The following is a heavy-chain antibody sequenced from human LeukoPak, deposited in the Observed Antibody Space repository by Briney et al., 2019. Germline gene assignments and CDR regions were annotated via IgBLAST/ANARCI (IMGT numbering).Heavy chain of an antibody. Sequence: SETLSLTCTVSGGSISSYYWSWIRQPAGKGLEWIGRIYTSGSTNYNPSLKSRVTMSVDTTKNQFSLKLSSVTAADTAVYYCARQPQRYYYYGMDVWGQGTTVTVSS. V-gene: IGHV4-4*07. CDR2: IYTSGST. J-gene: IGHJ6*02. CDR3: ARQPQRYYYYGMDV. CDR1: GGSISSYY.